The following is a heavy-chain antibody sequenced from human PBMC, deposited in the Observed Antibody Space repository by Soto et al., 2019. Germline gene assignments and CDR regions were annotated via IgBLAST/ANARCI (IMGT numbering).Heavy chain of an antibody. CDR2: IYWDDDK. V-gene: IGHV2-5*02. Sequence: QITLKESGPTLVKPTQTLTLTCTFSGFSLSTSGVGVGWIRQPPGKALEWLALIYWDDDKRYSPSLKSRLTITKDTSKNQVVLTMTHMDPVDTATYYCAHLRITMTSPKGFDYWGQGTLVTVSS. CDR1: GFSLSTSGVG. D-gene: IGHD3-22*01. CDR3: AHLRITMTSPKGFDY. J-gene: IGHJ4*02.